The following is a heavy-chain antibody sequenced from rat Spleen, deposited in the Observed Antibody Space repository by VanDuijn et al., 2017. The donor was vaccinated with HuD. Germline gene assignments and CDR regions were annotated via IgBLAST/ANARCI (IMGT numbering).Heavy chain of an antibody. CDR2: ISYEGSST. CDR1: GFTFSDYY. J-gene: IGHJ3*01. CDR3: ARAAYYSSYVYGWFAY. D-gene: IGHD1-2*01. Sequence: EVQLVESGGGLVQPGRSLKLSCAASGFTFSDYYMAWVRQAPKKGLEWVASISYEGSSTYYGDSVKGRFTISRDNAKSSLYLQMNSLKSEDTATYYCARAAYYSSYVYGWFAYWGQGTLVTVSS. V-gene: IGHV5-22*01.